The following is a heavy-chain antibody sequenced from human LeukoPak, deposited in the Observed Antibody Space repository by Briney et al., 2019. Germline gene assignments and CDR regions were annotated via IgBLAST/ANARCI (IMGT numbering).Heavy chain of an antibody. V-gene: IGHV4-34*01. CDR1: GGSFSGYY. D-gene: IGHD6-13*01. CDR3: ARGQRGIAAAGTFDY. J-gene: IGHJ4*02. Sequence: PSETLSLTCAGYGGSFSGYYWSWIRQPPGKGLEWIGEINHSGSTNYNPSLKSRVTISVDTSKNQFSLKLSSVTAADTAVYYCARGQRGIAAAGTFDYWGQGTLVTVSS. CDR2: INHSGST.